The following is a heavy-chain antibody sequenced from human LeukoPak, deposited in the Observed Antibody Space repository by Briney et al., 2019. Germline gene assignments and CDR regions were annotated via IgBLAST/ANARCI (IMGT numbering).Heavy chain of an antibody. Sequence: SETLSLTCTVSGYSISSGYYWGWIRPPPGKGLEWIGSIYHSGSTYYNPSLKSRVTISVDTSKNHFSLKLSSVTAADTAVYYCARQDIVVVVAATPDDYYYYMDVWGKGTTVTVSS. CDR1: GYSISSGYY. CDR2: IYHSGST. CDR3: ARQDIVVVVAATPDDYYYYMDV. V-gene: IGHV4-38-2*02. D-gene: IGHD2-15*01. J-gene: IGHJ6*03.